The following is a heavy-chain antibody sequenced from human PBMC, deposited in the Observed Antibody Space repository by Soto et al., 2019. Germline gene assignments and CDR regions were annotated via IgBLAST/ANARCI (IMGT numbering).Heavy chain of an antibody. CDR1: GGTTSSGGYH. CDR2: ISYSGGT. D-gene: IGHD4-4*01. CDR3: ARTPPYSSYLDS. V-gene: IGHV4-31*03. J-gene: IGHJ4*02. Sequence: PSETLSLTCTVSGGTTSSGGYHWSWIRQHPGKGLEWIGYISYSGGTYSNPSLKSRVTLSVDTSNNHFSLKLTSVTAADTAVYYCARTPPYSSYLDSWGQGVLVTVSS.